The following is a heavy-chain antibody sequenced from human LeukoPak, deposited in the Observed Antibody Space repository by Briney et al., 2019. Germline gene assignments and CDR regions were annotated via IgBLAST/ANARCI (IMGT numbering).Heavy chain of an antibody. Sequence: PGGSLRLSCAASGFTFSSYWMHWVRQAPGKGLVWVSRTNKDGSGTTYADSVKGRFTVSRDNAKNTLLLQMNSLRAEDTAVYHCVREMGSSSYVFDFWGQGTMVTASS. D-gene: IGHD6-13*01. CDR1: GFTFSSYW. CDR2: TNKDGSGT. J-gene: IGHJ3*01. CDR3: VREMGSSSYVFDF. V-gene: IGHV3-74*01.